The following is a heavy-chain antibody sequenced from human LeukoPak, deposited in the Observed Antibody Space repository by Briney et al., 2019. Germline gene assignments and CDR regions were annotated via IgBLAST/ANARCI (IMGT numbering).Heavy chain of an antibody. V-gene: IGHV1-69*05. CDR3: ARDLSFGDSSGGDI. J-gene: IGHJ3*02. D-gene: IGHD3-22*01. CDR2: IIPIFGTA. Sequence: GASVKVSCKASGGTFSSYAISWVRQAPGQGLEWMGGIIPIFGTANYAQKFQGRVTITTDESTSTAYMELSSLRSEDTAVYYCARDLSFGDSSGGDIWGQGTMVTVSS. CDR1: GGTFSSYA.